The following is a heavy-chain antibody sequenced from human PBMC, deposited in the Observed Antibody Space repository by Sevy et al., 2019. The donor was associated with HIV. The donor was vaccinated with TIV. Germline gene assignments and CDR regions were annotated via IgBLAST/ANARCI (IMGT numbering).Heavy chain of an antibody. V-gene: IGHV3-53*01. J-gene: IGHJ6*02. Sequence: GGSLRLSCAASGFSVSSNYMSWVRQAPGKGPEWVSVIHSGGKISYADSGQGRFTISRDNSKNTLYLKMNSLRAEDTAVYYCAREDIVLGEDNYYGIDVWGQGTTVTVSS. CDR3: AREDIVLGEDNYYGIDV. CDR2: IHSGGKI. D-gene: IGHD2-15*01. CDR1: GFSVSSNY.